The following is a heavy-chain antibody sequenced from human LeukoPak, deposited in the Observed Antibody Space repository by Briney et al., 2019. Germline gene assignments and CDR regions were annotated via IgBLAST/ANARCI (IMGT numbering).Heavy chain of an antibody. CDR3: ASRDDYDFWSGYHSYYYYYGMDV. D-gene: IGHD3-3*01. CDR2: IIPIFGTA. CDR1: GGTLSSYA. Sequence: SVKVSCKASGGTLSSYAISWVRQAPGQGLEWMGGIIPIFGTANYAQKFQGRVTITADESTSTAYMELSSLRSEDTAVYYCASRDDYDFWSGYHSYYYYYGMDVWGQGTTVTVSS. J-gene: IGHJ6*02. V-gene: IGHV1-69*01.